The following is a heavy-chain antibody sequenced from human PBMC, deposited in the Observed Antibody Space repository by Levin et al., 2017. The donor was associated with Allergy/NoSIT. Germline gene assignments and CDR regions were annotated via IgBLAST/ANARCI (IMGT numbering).Heavy chain of an antibody. Sequence: GESLKISCAASGFTFSSYWMSWVRQAPGKGPEWVANIKQDGSEKYYVDSVKGRFTISRDNAKNSLYLQMNSLRAEDTAVYYCARVYGTSGFWGDWGQGTLVTVSS. J-gene: IGHJ4*02. D-gene: IGHD3-16*01. CDR2: IKQDGSEK. V-gene: IGHV3-7*01. CDR1: GFTFSSYW. CDR3: ARVYGTSGFWGD.